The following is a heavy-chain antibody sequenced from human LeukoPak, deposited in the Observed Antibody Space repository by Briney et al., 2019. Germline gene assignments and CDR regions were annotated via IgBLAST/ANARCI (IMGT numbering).Heavy chain of an antibody. Sequence: GGSLRLSCAASGFTFSNYWVHWVRQTPGKGLVWVSVIYSGGSTYYADSVKGRITISRDNSKNTLYLQMNSLRAEDTAVYYCAREFGSYSSSYTLGYWGQGTLVTVSS. CDR2: IYSGGST. CDR3: AREFGSYSSSYTLGY. D-gene: IGHD6-13*01. J-gene: IGHJ4*02. V-gene: IGHV3-53*01. CDR1: GFTFSNYW.